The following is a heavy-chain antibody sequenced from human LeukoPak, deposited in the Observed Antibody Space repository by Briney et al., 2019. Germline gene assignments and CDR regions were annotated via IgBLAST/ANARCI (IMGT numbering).Heavy chain of an antibody. D-gene: IGHD2-15*01. Sequence: PGGSLRLSCAASGFTFRSYALTWVVQAPGKGLEWVSGISGSGDATWYADSVKGRFTISRDNSKNTVNLQMNSLRPEDTAVYYCAKCSGSSCFASGAFDYWGQGTLVTVSS. J-gene: IGHJ4*02. CDR2: ISGSGDAT. CDR1: GFTFRSYA. V-gene: IGHV3-23*01. CDR3: AKCSGSSCFASGAFDY.